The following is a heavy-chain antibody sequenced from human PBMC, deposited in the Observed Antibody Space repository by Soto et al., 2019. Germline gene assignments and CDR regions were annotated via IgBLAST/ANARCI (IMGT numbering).Heavy chain of an antibody. Sequence: PGGSLRLSCAASGFTFSSYAMHWVRQAPGKGLEWVAVISYDGSNKYYADSVKGRFTISRDNSKNTLYLQMNSLRAEDTAVYYCASHVDTAMAPLWGQGTLVTVYS. D-gene: IGHD5-18*01. CDR1: GFTFSSYA. V-gene: IGHV3-30-3*01. J-gene: IGHJ4*02. CDR3: ASHVDTAMAPL. CDR2: ISYDGSNK.